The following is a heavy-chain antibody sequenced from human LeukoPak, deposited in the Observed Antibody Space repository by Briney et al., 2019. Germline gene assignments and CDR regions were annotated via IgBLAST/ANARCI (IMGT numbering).Heavy chain of an antibody. Sequence: GASLQIPCKGSGDRFTSCWIGWGRQLPGKGLEGLGVIYPGDSDTRYSPSFQGQVTISVDKSSSTAYLQWGSLQASDTAMYYCVRQWGSDTSGWYYYMDVWGKGTAVTVSS. CDR3: VRQWGSDTSGWYYYMDV. CDR2: IYPGDSDT. V-gene: IGHV5-51*01. D-gene: IGHD6-13*01. J-gene: IGHJ6*03. CDR1: GDRFTSCW.